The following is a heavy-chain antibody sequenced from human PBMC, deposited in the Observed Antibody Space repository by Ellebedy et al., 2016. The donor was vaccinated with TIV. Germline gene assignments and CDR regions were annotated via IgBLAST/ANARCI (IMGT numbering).Heavy chain of an antibody. Sequence: GGSLRLSCAASGFSFSSYAMSWVRQAPGTGLEWVANLKPDGTEDYYVSSMKGRFTVSRDNAKSSLYLHLSSLGAEDTAVYYCARNSGWSIDYWGLGTLVTVSS. V-gene: IGHV3-7*03. CDR2: LKPDGTED. D-gene: IGHD6-19*01. CDR1: GFSFSSYA. J-gene: IGHJ4*02. CDR3: ARNSGWSIDY.